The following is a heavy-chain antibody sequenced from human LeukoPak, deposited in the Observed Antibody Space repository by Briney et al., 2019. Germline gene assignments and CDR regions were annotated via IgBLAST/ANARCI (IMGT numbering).Heavy chain of an antibody. J-gene: IGHJ4*02. Sequence: ASVKVSCKASGYTFTSYGISWVRQAPGQGLEWMGWISAYNGNTNYAQNLQGRVTMTTDTSTSTAYMELRSMRSDDTAVYYCAWGAEYYDILTGYYTIDYWGQGTLVTVSS. CDR2: ISAYNGNT. D-gene: IGHD3-9*01. CDR1: GYTFTSYG. CDR3: AWGAEYYDILTGYYTIDY. V-gene: IGHV1-18*01.